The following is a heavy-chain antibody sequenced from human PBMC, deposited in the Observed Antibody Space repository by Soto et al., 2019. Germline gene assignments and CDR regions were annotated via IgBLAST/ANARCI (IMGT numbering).Heavy chain of an antibody. CDR1: GYTFTSYY. V-gene: IGHV1-46*01. J-gene: IGHJ4*02. Sequence: QVQLVQSGAEVKKPGASVKVSCKASGYTFTSYYMHWVRQAPGQGLEWMGIINPSGGSTSYAQKCQGSVTMTKYTSTRTVYMEMSSLRSEDTAVYYCAREAGAFDYWGQGTLVTVSS. CDR2: INPSGGST. D-gene: IGHD6-19*01. CDR3: AREAGAFDY.